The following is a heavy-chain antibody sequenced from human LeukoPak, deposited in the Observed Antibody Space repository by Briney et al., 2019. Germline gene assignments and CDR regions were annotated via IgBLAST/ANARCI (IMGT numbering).Heavy chain of an antibody. CDR1: GFTFSNND. J-gene: IGHJ4*02. V-gene: IGHV3-30*18. CDR2: ISYDGNNK. CDR3: TKDARTIIAVAGTFDD. Sequence: GGSLRLSCAASGFTFSNNDMTWVRQAPGKGLEWVAVISYDGNNKYYADTVKGQFTISRDNSKNTLYLQMNSLRAEDTAVYYCTKDARTIIAVAGTFDDWGQGTLVTVSS. D-gene: IGHD6-19*01.